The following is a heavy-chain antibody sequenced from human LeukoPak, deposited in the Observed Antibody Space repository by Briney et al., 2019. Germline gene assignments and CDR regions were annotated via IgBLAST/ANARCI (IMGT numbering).Heavy chain of an antibody. CDR3: ARVYGSGSPLDY. CDR2: IIPIFGTA. V-gene: IGHV1-69*13. J-gene: IGHJ4*02. D-gene: IGHD3-10*01. Sequence: SVKVSCKASGGTFSSYAISWVRQAPGQGLEWMGGIIPIFGTANYAQKFQGRVTITADESTSTAYMELSSLRSEDTALYYCARVYGSGSPLDYWGQGTLVTVSS. CDR1: GGTFSSYA.